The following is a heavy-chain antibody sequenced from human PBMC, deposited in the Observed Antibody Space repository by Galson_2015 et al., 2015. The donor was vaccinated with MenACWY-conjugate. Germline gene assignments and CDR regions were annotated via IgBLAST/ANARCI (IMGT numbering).Heavy chain of an antibody. CDR1: GYSFTSYW. CDR2: IYPGDSDT. D-gene: IGHD3-22*01. V-gene: IGHV5-51*01. J-gene: IGHJ3*02. Sequence: QSGAEVTKPGESLKISCKGSGYSFTSYWIGWVRQMPGKGLEWMGIIYPGDSDTRYSPSFQGQVTISADKSISTAYLQWSSLKASDTAMYYCARPSYYYDSSGYVAAFDIWGQGTMVTVSS. CDR3: ARPSYYYDSSGYVAAFDI.